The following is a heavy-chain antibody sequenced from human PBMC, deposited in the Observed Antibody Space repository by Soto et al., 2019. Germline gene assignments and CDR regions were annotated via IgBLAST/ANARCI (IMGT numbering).Heavy chain of an antibody. D-gene: IGHD1-20*01. CDR3: TRIPHNGYMDV. CDR2: IRSKANSYAT. V-gene: IGHV3-73*01. CDR1: GFTFSGSA. J-gene: IGHJ6*03. Sequence: GGSLRLSCAASGFTFSGSAMHWVRQASGKGLEWVGRIRSKANSYATAYAASVKGRFTISRDDSKNTAYLQMNSLKTEDTAVYYCTRIPHNGYMDVWGKGTTVTVSS.